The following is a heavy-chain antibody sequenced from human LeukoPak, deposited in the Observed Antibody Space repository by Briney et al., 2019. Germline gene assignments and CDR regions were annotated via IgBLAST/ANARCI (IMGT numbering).Heavy chain of an antibody. D-gene: IGHD3-10*01. CDR3: ARNSGSGAYYPFDH. V-gene: IGHV3-23*01. Sequence: PGRSLRLSCAASGFTFRSYAMSWVRQAPGKGLEWVSTISGSGASTFYADSVKGRFTISRDNSKNTLYLQMNSLRAEDTAVYYCARNSGSGAYYPFDHWGPGTLVTVSS. J-gene: IGHJ4*02. CDR1: GFTFRSYA. CDR2: ISGSGAST.